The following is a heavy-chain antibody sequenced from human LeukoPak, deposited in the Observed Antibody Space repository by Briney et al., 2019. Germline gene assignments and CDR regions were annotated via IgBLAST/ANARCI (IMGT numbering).Heavy chain of an antibody. V-gene: IGHV3-23*01. CDR2: ISGSGGST. CDR3: AKGGTMIVVAIGHY. Sequence: PGGSLRLSCAASGFTFSSYAMSWVRQAPGKGLEWVSAISGSGGSTYYADSVKGRFTISRDNSKNTLYLQMNSLRAEDTAVYYCAKGGTMIVVAIGHYWGQGTLVTVSS. J-gene: IGHJ4*02. D-gene: IGHD3-22*01. CDR1: GFTFSSYA.